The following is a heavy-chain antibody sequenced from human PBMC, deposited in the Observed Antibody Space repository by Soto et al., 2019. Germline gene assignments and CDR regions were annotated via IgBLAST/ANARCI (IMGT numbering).Heavy chain of an antibody. V-gene: IGHV1-69*12. D-gene: IGHD5-12*01. J-gene: IGHJ5*02. CDR1: GGTFSNYA. Sequence: QVQLVQSGAEVKKPGSSVKVSCKASGGTFSNYAISWVRQAPGQGLEGVGGIIPIFGTTNFAQKWQGRVTIPADESTTTACMELSGLRSEDTAVYYCARDGGRDGYFGNWLDPWGQGTLVTVSS. CDR3: ARDGGRDGYFGNWLDP. CDR2: IIPIFGTT.